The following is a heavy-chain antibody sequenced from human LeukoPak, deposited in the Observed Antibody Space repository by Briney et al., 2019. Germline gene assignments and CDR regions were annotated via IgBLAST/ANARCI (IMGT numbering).Heavy chain of an antibody. D-gene: IGHD2-2*01. CDR1: GYSISSGYY. CDR2: IYHSGST. Sequence: SETLSLTCTVSGYSISSGYYWAWIRRPPGKGREWIGSIYHSGSTYYNPSLKSRVTISVDTSKNQFSLKLSSVTAADTAVYYCARGEGYCDSTSCYNWFDPWGQGTLVTVSS. V-gene: IGHV4-38-2*02. J-gene: IGHJ5*02. CDR3: ARGEGYCDSTSCYNWFDP.